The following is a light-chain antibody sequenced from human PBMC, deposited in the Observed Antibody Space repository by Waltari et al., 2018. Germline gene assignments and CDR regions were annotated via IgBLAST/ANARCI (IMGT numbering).Light chain of an antibody. CDR3: QQYGSSPWT. Sequence: EIVLTQSPGTLSLSPGERATLSCRASQSVSSIYLAWYQQKPGQDPRVLIHGASNRATGIPDRFSGSGSGTDFTLTISRLEPEDFAVYYCQQYGSSPWTFGQGTKVEIK. CDR2: GAS. J-gene: IGKJ1*01. V-gene: IGKV3-20*01. CDR1: QSVSSIY.